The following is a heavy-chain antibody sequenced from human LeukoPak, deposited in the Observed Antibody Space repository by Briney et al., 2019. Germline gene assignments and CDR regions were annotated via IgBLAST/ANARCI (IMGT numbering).Heavy chain of an antibody. V-gene: IGHV4-61*02. Sequence: SETLSLTCNVSGASISSGRYYWSWIRQPAGKGLEWIGRIYSRGSTNYNPSPKSRVTMSVDTSKNQFSLKLSSVTAADTAVYYCARILSGLRKGNWFDPWGQGTLVTVSS. J-gene: IGHJ5*02. CDR1: GASISSGRYY. CDR3: ARILSGLRKGNWFDP. CDR2: IYSRGST. D-gene: IGHD3-9*01.